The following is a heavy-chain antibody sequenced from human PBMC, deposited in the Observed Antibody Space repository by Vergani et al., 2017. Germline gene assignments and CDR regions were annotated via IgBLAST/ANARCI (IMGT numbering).Heavy chain of an antibody. CDR2: INHSGST. V-gene: IGHV4-34*01. CDR1: GGSFSGYY. J-gene: IGHJ3*02. CDR3: ARGKTPPIVVVIGDAFDI. Sequence: QVQLQESGPGLLKPSETLSLTCAVYGGSFSGYYWSWIRQPPGKGLEWIGEINHSGSTNYNPSLKSRVTISVDTSKNQFSLKLSSVTAADTAVYYCARGKTPPIVVVIGDAFDIWGQGTMVTVSS. D-gene: IGHD3-22*01.